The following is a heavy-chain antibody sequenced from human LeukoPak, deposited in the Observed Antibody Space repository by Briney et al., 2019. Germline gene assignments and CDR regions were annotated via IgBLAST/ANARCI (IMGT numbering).Heavy chain of an antibody. D-gene: IGHD2-15*01. CDR3: ARDFRGRYCSGGSCYSEGGQ. V-gene: IGHV4-34*01. Sequence: SETLSLTCAVYGGSFSGYYWSWIRQPPGKGLEWVGEINHSGYTNYNPSLKSRVTISVDTSKNQFSLKLSSVTAADTAVYYCARDFRGRYCSGGSCYSEGGQWGQGTLVTVSS. CDR2: INHSGYT. CDR1: GGSFSGYY. J-gene: IGHJ4*02.